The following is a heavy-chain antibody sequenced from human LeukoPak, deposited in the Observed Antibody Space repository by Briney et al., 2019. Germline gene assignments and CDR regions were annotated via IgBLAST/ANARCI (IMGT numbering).Heavy chain of an antibody. V-gene: IGHV4-61*08. J-gene: IGHJ6*03. CDR2: IYASGST. CDR3: ARHPGYGGNDHFYYDMDV. Sequence: PSETLSLTCTVSGDSISSGGYYWTWIRQPPGKGLEWIGYIYASGSTNYSPSLKSRVTISIDTSKNQFSLKLSSVTAADTAVYYCARHPGYGGNDHFYYDMDVWGKGTTVTVSS. D-gene: IGHD4-23*01. CDR1: GDSISSGGYY.